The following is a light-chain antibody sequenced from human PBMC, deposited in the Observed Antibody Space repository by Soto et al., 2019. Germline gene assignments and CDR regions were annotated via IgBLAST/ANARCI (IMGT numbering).Light chain of an antibody. CDR3: MKSTQFPYT. CDR2: KLF. J-gene: IGKJ2*01. Sequence: DIVMTQTPLSSPVTLGQPASISCRSSQSLVHSEGNTYLSWLQRMPGQPPRLLIYKLFNRFSGVPDRSSGSGAGTDFTLKIRMLEAEYVGFYYCMKSTQFPYTFGQGTKLEIK. CDR1: QSLVHSEGNTY. V-gene: IGKV2-24*01.